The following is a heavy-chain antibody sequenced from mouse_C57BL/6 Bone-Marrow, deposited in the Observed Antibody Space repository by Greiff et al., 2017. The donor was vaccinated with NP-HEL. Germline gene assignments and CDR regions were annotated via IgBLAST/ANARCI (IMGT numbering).Heavy chain of an antibody. CDR1: GFTFTDYY. Sequence: DVHLVESGGGLVQPGGSLSLSCAASGFTFTDYYMSWVRQPPGKALEWLGFIRNKANGYTTEYSASVKGRFTISRDNSQSILYLQMNALRAEDSATYYCARYPGSSSFDYWGQGTTLTVSS. V-gene: IGHV7-3*01. CDR2: IRNKANGYTT. D-gene: IGHD1-1*01. CDR3: ARYPGSSSFDY. J-gene: IGHJ2*01.